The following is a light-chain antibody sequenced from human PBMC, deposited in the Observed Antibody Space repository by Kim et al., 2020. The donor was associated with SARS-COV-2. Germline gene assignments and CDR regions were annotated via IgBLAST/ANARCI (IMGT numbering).Light chain of an antibody. CDR1: QDIGNF. Sequence: DIQMTQSPSSLSASVGDRVSITCRASQDIGNFLAWYQQKPGKVPKLLIYAGSSLQSGVPSRFSGNRSETDFTLSVSSLQPEDVATYYCQKYVSVPYTFGQGTKLEIK. CDR2: AGS. J-gene: IGKJ2*01. CDR3: QKYVSVPYT. V-gene: IGKV1-27*01.